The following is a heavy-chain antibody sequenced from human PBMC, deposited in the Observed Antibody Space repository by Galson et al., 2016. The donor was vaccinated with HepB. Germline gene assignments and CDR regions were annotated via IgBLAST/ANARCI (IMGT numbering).Heavy chain of an antibody. J-gene: IGHJ4*02. CDR3: ARENYYFDY. V-gene: IGHV1-2*06. Sequence: WVRQAPGQGLEWMGRIYTNNGITNFAQKFQGRVTMTRDTSISTAYMELSGLKPDDTAVYYCARENYYFDYWGQGTLVTVSS. CDR2: IYTNNGIT.